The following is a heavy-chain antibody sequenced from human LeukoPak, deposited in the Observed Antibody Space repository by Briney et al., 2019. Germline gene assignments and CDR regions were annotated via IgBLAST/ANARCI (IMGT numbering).Heavy chain of an antibody. CDR2: ISGSGGST. V-gene: IGHV3-23*01. CDR1: GVTFSSYA. D-gene: IGHD3-3*01. J-gene: IGHJ6*03. CDR3: AKSPPHNFWSGYPYYYYYYMDV. Sequence: GGSLRVSCAASGVTFSSYAMSWVRHAPGKGLEWVSAISGSGGSTNYADSVKGRFNISRDNSKNTLYLQMNSLRAEDTAVYYCAKSPPHNFWSGYPYYYYYYMDVWGKGTTVTVSS.